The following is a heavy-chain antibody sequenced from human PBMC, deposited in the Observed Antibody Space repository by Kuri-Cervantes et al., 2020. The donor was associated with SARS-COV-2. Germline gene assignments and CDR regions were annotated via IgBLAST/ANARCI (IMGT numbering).Heavy chain of an antibody. J-gene: IGHJ4*02. CDR3: ARDLAGGYGSGSEFDY. Sequence: GESLKISCAASGFTFSSYAMHWVRQAPGKGLEWVAVIRYDGSNKYYADSVKGRFTISRDNAKNTLYLQMNSLRAEDTAVYYCARDLAGGYGSGSEFDYWGQGTLVTVSS. CDR1: GFTFSSYA. V-gene: IGHV3-33*08. D-gene: IGHD3-10*01. CDR2: IRYDGSNK.